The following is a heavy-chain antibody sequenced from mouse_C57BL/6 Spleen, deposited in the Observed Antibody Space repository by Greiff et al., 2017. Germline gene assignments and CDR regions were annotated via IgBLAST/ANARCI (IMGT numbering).Heavy chain of an antibody. CDR2: IDPEDGET. J-gene: IGHJ2*01. V-gene: IGHV14-2*01. CDR1: GFNIKDYY. CDR3: ARRGAGSTPFDY. Sequence: EVQLQQSGAELVKPGASVKLSCTASGFNIKDYYMHWVKQRTEQGLEWIGRIDPEDGETKSAPKFPGKATITADTSSNTAYLQLSSLTSEDTAVYYCARRGAGSTPFDYWGQGTTLTVSS.